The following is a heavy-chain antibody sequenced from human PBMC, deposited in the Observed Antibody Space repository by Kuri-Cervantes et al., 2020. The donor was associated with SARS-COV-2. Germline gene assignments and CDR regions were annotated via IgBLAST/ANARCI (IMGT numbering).Heavy chain of an antibody. Sequence: GESLKISCAASGFTFSSYSVNWVRQAPGKGLEWVSSISSSSSYIYYADSVKGRFTISRDNAKNSLYLQMNSLRAEDTAVYYCARDERYCSGGSCYSEAGNWFDPWGQGTLVTVSS. CDR1: GFTFSSYS. CDR2: ISSSSSYI. CDR3: ARDERYCSGGSCYSEAGNWFDP. J-gene: IGHJ5*02. V-gene: IGHV3-21*01. D-gene: IGHD2-15*01.